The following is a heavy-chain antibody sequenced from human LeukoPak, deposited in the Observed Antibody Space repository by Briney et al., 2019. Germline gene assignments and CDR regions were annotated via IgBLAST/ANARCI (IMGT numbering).Heavy chain of an antibody. D-gene: IGHD5-12*01. J-gene: IGHJ4*02. Sequence: GESLRLSCAASGFTLDMCWVRQAPGKGLEWVAATSGSGGNTYYADSVKGRFTISRDNSKNTLYLQMNSLRAEDTAVYYCAKEYSGYDFDYWGQGTLVTVSS. V-gene: IGHV3-23*01. CDR3: AKEYSGYDFDY. CDR2: TSGSGGNT. CDR1: GFTLD.